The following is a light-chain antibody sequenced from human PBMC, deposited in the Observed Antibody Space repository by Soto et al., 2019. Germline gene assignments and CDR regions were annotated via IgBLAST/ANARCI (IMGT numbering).Light chain of an antibody. CDR3: QQSYLTPLT. Sequence: DIQMTQSPSSLSASVGDRVTITCRASQSISSYLNWYKQKPVKAPKLLIHAASSLQSGVPSRFSGSGSATDFTLTISSLQPEDFATYYCQQSYLTPLTFGQGTRLEI. CDR2: AAS. J-gene: IGKJ5*01. CDR1: QSISSY. V-gene: IGKV1-39*01.